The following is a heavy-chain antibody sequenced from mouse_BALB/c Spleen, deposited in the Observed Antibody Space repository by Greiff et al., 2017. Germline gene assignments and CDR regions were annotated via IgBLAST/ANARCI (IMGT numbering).Heavy chain of an antibody. CDR1: GYTFTSYW. J-gene: IGHJ4*01. V-gene: IGHV1-7*01. CDR2: INPSTGYT. Sequence: VQGVESGAELAKPGASVKMSCKASGYTFTSYWMHWVKQRPGQGLEWIGYINPSTGYTEYNQKFKDKATLTADKSSSTAYMQLSSLTSEDSAVYYCTRSRFITTANYAMDYWGQGTSVTVSS. CDR3: TRSRFITTANYAMDY. D-gene: IGHD1-2*01.